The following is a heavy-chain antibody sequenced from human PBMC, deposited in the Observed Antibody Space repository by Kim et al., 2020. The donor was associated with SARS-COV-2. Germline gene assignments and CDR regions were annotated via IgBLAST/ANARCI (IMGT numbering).Heavy chain of an antibody. CDR1: GVSISSGDYY. D-gene: IGHD3-3*01. J-gene: IGHJ5*02. CDR3: AGHKMSARLDWSGFWPENWFDP. CDR2: IFYSGST. V-gene: IGHV4-39*01. Sequence: SETLSLTCTVSGVSISSGDYYWGWIRQSPGKGLEWIGSIFYSGSTRYSPSLKSRITISIDMSKNHFSLKLNSVSAADTAVYYCAGHKMSARLDWSGFWPENWFDPWGQGSLVTVSS.